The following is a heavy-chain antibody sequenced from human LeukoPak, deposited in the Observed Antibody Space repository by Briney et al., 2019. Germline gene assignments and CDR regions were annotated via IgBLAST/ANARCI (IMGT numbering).Heavy chain of an antibody. J-gene: IGHJ4*02. V-gene: IGHV3-48*04. CDR2: ISGSGTTI. Sequence: GGSLRLSCAASGFIFSSYGMNWVRQAPGKGLEWVSYISGSGTTIYYADSVKGRFTISRDNAKHSLHLQMDSLRADDTAVYSCARGGLGSWTFDSWGQGTLVTVSS. CDR3: ARGGLGSWTFDS. CDR1: GFIFSSYG. D-gene: IGHD3-10*01.